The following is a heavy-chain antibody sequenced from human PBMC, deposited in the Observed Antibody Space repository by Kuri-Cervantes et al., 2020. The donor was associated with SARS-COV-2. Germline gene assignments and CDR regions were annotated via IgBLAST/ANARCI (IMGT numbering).Heavy chain of an antibody. CDR3: AKERADVHDF. CDR1: GFNLSTTD. CDR2: ISSDGKNK. D-gene: IGHD3-10*02. V-gene: IGHV3-30*18. Sequence: GGSLRLSCVASGFNLSTTDMHWVRQAPGKGLELVTFISSDGKNKKCMASGKGRFTISRDKSQNTLHLQMKSLRDEDTASYYYAKERADVHDFWGQGTPVTVSS. J-gene: IGHJ4*02.